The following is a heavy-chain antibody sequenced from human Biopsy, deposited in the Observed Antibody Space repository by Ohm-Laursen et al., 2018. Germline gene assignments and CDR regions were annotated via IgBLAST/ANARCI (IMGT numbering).Heavy chain of an antibody. J-gene: IGHJ3*01. Sequence: TLSLTCTVSGGSISSDYWSWIRQSPGKGLEWIGYISNRGSTNYNPSLRGRVTISVDTSKNQFSLKLSSVTAADTAVFFCARLYRLDDYWNDDPPDAFDVWGQGTRVTASS. V-gene: IGHV4-59*01. CDR3: ARLYRLDDYWNDDPPDAFDV. CDR1: GGSISSDY. D-gene: IGHD3-3*01. CDR2: ISNRGST.